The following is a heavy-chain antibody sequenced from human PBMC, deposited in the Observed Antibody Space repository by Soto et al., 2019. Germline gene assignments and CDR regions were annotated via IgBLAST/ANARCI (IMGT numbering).Heavy chain of an antibody. CDR1: GFTFSSYG. Sequence: PGGSLRLSCAASGFTFSSYGMHWVRQAPGKGLEWVAVISYDGSNKYYADSVKGRFTISRDNSKNTLYLQMNSLRAEDTAVYYCANMGYYGSGIGMSVDVWGQGTTVTVSS. CDR2: ISYDGSNK. D-gene: IGHD3-10*01. V-gene: IGHV3-30*18. CDR3: ANMGYYGSGIGMSVDV. J-gene: IGHJ6*02.